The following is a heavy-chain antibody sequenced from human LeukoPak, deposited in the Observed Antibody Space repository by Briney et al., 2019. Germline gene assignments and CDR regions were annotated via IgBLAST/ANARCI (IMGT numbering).Heavy chain of an antibody. CDR2: ISSSSTYT. Sequence: PGGSLRLSCAASGFTFSDYYMSWIRQAPGKGLEWLSYISSSSTYTKYADSVKGRFTISRDNAKNSLYLQMNSLRAEDTAVYYCARSVSGSGLYNWGQGTLVTVSS. CDR1: GFTFSDYY. V-gene: IGHV3-11*03. J-gene: IGHJ4*02. CDR3: ARSVSGSGLYN. D-gene: IGHD6-19*01.